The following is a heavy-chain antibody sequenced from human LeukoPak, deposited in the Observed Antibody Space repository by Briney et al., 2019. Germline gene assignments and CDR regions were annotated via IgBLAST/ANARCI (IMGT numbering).Heavy chain of an antibody. V-gene: IGHV3-74*01. CDR3: ARDLRIAVAGGFDY. D-gene: IGHD6-19*01. CDR1: GFTSSSYW. Sequence: GGPLRLSCAASGFTSSSYWMHWVRQAPGKGLVWVSRINTDGSSTSYADSVKGRFTISRDNAKSTLYLQMNSLRAEDTAVYYCARDLRIAVAGGFDYWGQGTLVTVSS. J-gene: IGHJ4*02. CDR2: INTDGSST.